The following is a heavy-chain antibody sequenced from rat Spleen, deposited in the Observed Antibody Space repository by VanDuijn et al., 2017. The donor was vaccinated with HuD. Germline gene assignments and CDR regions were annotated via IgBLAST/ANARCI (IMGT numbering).Heavy chain of an antibody. J-gene: IGHJ2*01. CDR1: GFSLTSYH. CDR3: DRANRESYAHFDY. Sequence: QVQLKESGPGLVQPSQTLSLTCTVSGFSLTSYHVSWVRQPPGKGLEWMGVIWTGGSTAYNSLLKSRLSITRNISESQVFLTMNSRQTEDTATYYCDRANRESYAHFDYWGQGVMVTVSS. CDR2: IWTGGST. D-gene: IGHD1-12*01. V-gene: IGHV2-43*01.